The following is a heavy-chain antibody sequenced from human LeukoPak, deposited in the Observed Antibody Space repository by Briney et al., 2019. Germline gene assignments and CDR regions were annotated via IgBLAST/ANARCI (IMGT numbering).Heavy chain of an antibody. D-gene: IGHD3-22*01. CDR2: IYYSGST. Sequence: SETLSLTCTVSGGSISSYYWSWIRQPPGKGLEWIGYIYYSGSTNYKPSLKSRVTISVDTSKNQFSLKLSSVTAADTAVYYCARHGFYYDSSRAFDIWGQGTMVTVSS. CDR3: ARHGFYYDSSRAFDI. CDR1: GGSISSYY. V-gene: IGHV4-59*08. J-gene: IGHJ3*02.